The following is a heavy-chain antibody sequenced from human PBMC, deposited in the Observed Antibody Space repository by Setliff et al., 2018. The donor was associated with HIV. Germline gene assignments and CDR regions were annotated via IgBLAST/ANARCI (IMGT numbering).Heavy chain of an antibody. Sequence: SVKVSCKASGGTFSSYAISWVRQAPGQGLEWMGGIIPIFGTANYAQKFQGRVTITADESTSTAYMELSSLRSEDTAVYYCASPTTVTGYAFDIWGQGTMVTVSS. J-gene: IGHJ3*02. D-gene: IGHD4-17*01. CDR1: GGTFSSYA. V-gene: IGHV1-69*13. CDR2: IIPIFGTA. CDR3: ASPTTVTGYAFDI.